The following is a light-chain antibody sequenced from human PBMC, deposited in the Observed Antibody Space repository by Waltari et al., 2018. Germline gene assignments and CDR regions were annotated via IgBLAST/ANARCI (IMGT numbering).Light chain of an antibody. J-gene: IGKJ4*01. CDR3: QQYYTTPLT. CDR1: QSVLYSSNDKNY. Sequence: DIVMTQFPDSLAVSLGERATINCKSSQSVLYSSNDKNYLAWYQQKPGQPPKLLIYWASTREAVVPDRFSGSGSGTDFTLTISSLQAADVAVYYCQQYYTTPLTFGGGTKVEIK. CDR2: WAS. V-gene: IGKV4-1*01.